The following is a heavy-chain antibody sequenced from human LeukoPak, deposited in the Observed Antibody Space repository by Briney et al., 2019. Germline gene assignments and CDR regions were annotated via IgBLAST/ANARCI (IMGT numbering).Heavy chain of an antibody. CDR2: ISYDGSNK. CDR1: GFTFSSYA. Sequence: GGSLRLSCAASGFTFSSYAMHWVRQAPGKGLEWVAVISYDGSNKYYADSVKGRFTISRDNSKNTLYLQMNSLRAEDTAVYYCARAVTYYYDSSGPDDYWGQGTLVTVSS. CDR3: ARAVTYYYDSSGPDDY. V-gene: IGHV3-30*04. D-gene: IGHD3-22*01. J-gene: IGHJ4*02.